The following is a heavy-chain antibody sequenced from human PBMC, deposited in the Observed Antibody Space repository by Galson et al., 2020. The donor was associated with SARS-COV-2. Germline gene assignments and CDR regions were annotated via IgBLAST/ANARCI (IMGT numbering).Heavy chain of an antibody. Sequence: GESLKISCAASGFTFSSYAMHWVRQAPGKGLEWVAVISYDGSNKYYADSVKGRFTISRDNSKNTLYLQMNSLRAEDTAVYYCARGKGGSYGYGMDVWGQGTTVTVSS. CDR3: ARGKGGSYGYGMDV. V-gene: IGHV3-30*04. D-gene: IGHD1-26*01. CDR1: GFTFSSYA. J-gene: IGHJ6*02. CDR2: ISYDGSNK.